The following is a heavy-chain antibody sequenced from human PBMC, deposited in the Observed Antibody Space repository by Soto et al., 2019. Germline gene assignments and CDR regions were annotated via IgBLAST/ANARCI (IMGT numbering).Heavy chain of an antibody. CDR2: IYYSGST. CDR1: GGSISSYY. V-gene: IGHV4-59*01. D-gene: IGHD3-10*01. CDR3: VRAPGYDY. Sequence: QVQLQESGPGLVKPSETLSLTCTVSGGSISSYYWSWIRQPPGKGLEWIGYIYYSGSTNYNPSLKSRVTISVDTSKNQFSLKLSSVTAADTAVYYCVRAPGYDYWGQGTLVTVSS. J-gene: IGHJ4*02.